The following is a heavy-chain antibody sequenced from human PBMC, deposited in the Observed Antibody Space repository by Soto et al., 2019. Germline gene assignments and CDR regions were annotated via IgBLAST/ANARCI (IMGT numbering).Heavy chain of an antibody. CDR2: ISGSGATT. Sequence: PGGSLRLSCAASGFTFSSYAMSWVRQAPGKGLEWVSAISGSGATTYYADSVKGRFTISRDISKNTVFLQMNSLRAEDTAVYYCAKSGGGNSGRYYYSGMDVGGQGTTVTVSS. CDR3: AKSGGGNSGRYYYSGMDV. D-gene: IGHD2-21*02. V-gene: IGHV3-23*01. J-gene: IGHJ6*02. CDR1: GFTFSSYA.